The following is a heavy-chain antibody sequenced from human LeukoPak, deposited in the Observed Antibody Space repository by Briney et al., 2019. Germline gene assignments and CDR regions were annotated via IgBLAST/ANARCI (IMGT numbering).Heavy chain of an antibody. D-gene: IGHD3-22*01. Sequence: SETLSLTCTVSGDSISTSNSYWGWIRQPPGKGLEWIGSIYYSGNTYYNPSLKSRVTISVDTSKNQFSLKLSSVTAADTAVYYCASPYYYDSSGYYYMNAFDIWGQGTMVTVSS. CDR3: ASPYYYDSSGYYYMNAFDI. V-gene: IGHV4-39*07. CDR2: IYYSGNT. J-gene: IGHJ3*02. CDR1: GDSISTSNSY.